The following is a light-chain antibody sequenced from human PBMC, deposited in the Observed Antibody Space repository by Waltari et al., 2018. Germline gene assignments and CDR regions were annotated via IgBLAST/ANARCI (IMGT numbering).Light chain of an antibody. Sequence: EIVLKQSPGTLSLSPGERASLSCRASQSVGRTLAWYQRKPVQAPRLLIYGASSRATDIPDRFSGSGSGTDFSLTINRLEPEDFAVYFCQHYVRLPATFGQGTKVEIK. V-gene: IGKV3-20*01. CDR2: GAS. CDR3: QHYVRLPAT. J-gene: IGKJ1*01. CDR1: QSVGRT.